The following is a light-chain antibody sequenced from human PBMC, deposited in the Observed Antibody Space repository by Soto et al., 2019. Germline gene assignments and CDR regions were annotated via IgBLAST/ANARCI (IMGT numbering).Light chain of an antibody. CDR3: QQYNSYVWT. V-gene: IGKV1-5*01. J-gene: IGKJ1*01. CDR2: DAS. CDR1: QSISSW. Sequence: DIQMTQSPSTLSASVGDRVTITCRSSQSISSWLAWYQQKPGKAPKLLIYDASSLESGVLSRFSGSGSGTEFTLTISSLQPDDFATYYCQQYNSYVWTFGQGTKVEIK.